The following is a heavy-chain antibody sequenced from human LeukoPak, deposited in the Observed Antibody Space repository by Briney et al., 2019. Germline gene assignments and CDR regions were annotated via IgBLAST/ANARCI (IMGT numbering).Heavy chain of an antibody. Sequence: ASVKVSCKASGYTFTSYDINWVRQATGQGLEWMGWMNPNSGNTGYAQKFKGRVTMTRNTSISTAYMELSSLRSEDTALYYCARVVRRVVVAATLGYWGQGTLVTVSS. CDR3: ARVVRRVVVAATLGY. V-gene: IGHV1-8*01. CDR1: GYTFTSYD. CDR2: MNPNSGNT. D-gene: IGHD2-15*01. J-gene: IGHJ4*02.